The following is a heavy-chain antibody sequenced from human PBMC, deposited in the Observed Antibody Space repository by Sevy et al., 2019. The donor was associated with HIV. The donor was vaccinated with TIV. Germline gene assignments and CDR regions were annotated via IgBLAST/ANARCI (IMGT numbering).Heavy chain of an antibody. Sequence: ASVKVSCKASGGTFSSYAISWVRQAPGQGPEWMGGIIPIFGTANYAQKFQGRVTITADESTSTAYMELSSLRSEDTAVYYCARDCSGGSCYAMFDPWGQGTLVTVSS. J-gene: IGHJ5*02. CDR3: ARDCSGGSCYAMFDP. V-gene: IGHV1-69*13. CDR1: GGTFSSYA. D-gene: IGHD2-15*01. CDR2: IIPIFGTA.